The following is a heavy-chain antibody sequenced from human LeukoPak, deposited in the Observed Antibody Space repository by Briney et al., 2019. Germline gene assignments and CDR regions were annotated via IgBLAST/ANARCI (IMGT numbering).Heavy chain of an antibody. CDR2: ISSSSSYI. V-gene: IGHV3-21*01. CDR3: ARQIPRGYYGMDV. D-gene: IGHD3-10*01. J-gene: IGHJ6*02. CDR1: GFTFSSYS. Sequence: GGSPRLSCAASGFTFSSYSMNWVRQAPGKGLEWVSSISSSSSYIYYADSVKGRFTTSRDNAKNSLYLQMNSLRAEDTAVYYCARQIPRGYYGMDVWGQGTTVTVSS.